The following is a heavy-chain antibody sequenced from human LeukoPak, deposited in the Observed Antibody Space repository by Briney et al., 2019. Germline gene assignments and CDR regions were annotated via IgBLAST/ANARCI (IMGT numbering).Heavy chain of an antibody. CDR3: ARVGPVGGVWTTVVTPVRYFQH. Sequence: SETLSLTCAVYGGSFSGYYWSWIRQPPGKGLEWIGEINHSGSTNYNPSLKSRVTISVDTSKNQFSLKLSSVTAADTAVYYCARVGPVGGVWTTVVTPVRYFQHWGQGTLVTVSS. D-gene: IGHD4-23*01. CDR1: GGSFSGYY. V-gene: IGHV4-34*01. CDR2: INHSGST. J-gene: IGHJ1*01.